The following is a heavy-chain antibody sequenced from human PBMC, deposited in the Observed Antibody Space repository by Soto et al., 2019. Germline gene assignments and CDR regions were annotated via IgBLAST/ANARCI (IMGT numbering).Heavy chain of an antibody. J-gene: IGHJ3*02. CDR1: GGTFSSYA. Sequence: QVQLVQSGAEVKKPGSSVKVSCKASGGTFSSYAISWVRQAPGQGLEWMGGIIPIFGTANYAQKFQGRVTITADKSTSTAYMELSSLRSEDTAVYYCARDRSDFWSGYYSGDDAFDIWGQGTMVTVSS. CDR2: IIPIFGTA. D-gene: IGHD3-3*01. CDR3: ARDRSDFWSGYYSGDDAFDI. V-gene: IGHV1-69*06.